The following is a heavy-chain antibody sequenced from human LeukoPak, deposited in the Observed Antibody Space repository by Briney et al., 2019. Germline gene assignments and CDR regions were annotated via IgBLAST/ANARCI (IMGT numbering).Heavy chain of an antibody. CDR1: GFTFSSYG. CDR3: ARGAPSNYYGSGSYSQIYYYYGMDV. Sequence: GGSLRLSCAASGFTFSSYGMHWVRQAPGKGLEWVAVIWYDGSNKYYADSVKGRFTISRDNSKNTLYLQMNSLRAEDTAVYYCARGAPSNYYGSGSYSQIYYYYGMDVWGQGTTVTVSS. V-gene: IGHV3-33*01. J-gene: IGHJ6*02. D-gene: IGHD3-10*01. CDR2: IWYDGSNK.